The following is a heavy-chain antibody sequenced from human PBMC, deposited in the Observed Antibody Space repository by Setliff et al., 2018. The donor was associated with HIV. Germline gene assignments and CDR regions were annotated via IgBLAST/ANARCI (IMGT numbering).Heavy chain of an antibody. CDR3: VRQSGSFWYVDP. CDR2: IFYSETS. V-gene: IGHV4-39*01. D-gene: IGHD6-19*01. Sequence: SLTCSVSGGSISRRTHYWGWLRQPPGKGLGWIASIFYSETSYYNPSLEGRVTISIDRSKNQFSLTLTSVTAADTALYFCVRQSGSFWYVDPWGQGTQVTVSS. J-gene: IGHJ5*02. CDR1: GGSISRRTHY.